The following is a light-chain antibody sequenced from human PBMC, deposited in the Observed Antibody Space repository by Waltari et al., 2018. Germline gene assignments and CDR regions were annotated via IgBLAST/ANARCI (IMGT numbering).Light chain of an antibody. Sequence: EIVMTQSPATLSVSPGERATLSCRASQSVSSNLAWYQQKPGQAPRLRIYGASTRVTGIPARFSGSGSVTEFTLTISSMQSEDFAVYYCQQYNNWPPLFGPGTKVDIK. CDR1: QSVSSN. J-gene: IGKJ3*01. V-gene: IGKV3-15*01. CDR3: QQYNNWPPL. CDR2: GAS.